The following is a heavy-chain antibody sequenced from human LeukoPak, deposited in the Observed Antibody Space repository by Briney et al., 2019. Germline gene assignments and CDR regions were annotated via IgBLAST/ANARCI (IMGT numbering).Heavy chain of an antibody. Sequence: GGSLRLSCAASGFTFSSYAMSWFRQAPGKGLEWVSAISGSGGSTYYADSVKGRFTISRDNSKNTLYLQMNSLRAEDTAVYYCAKGLTLGTIAARSLDYWGQGTLVTVSS. J-gene: IGHJ4*02. D-gene: IGHD6-6*01. CDR2: ISGSGGST. CDR3: AKGLTLGTIAARSLDY. V-gene: IGHV3-23*01. CDR1: GFTFSSYA.